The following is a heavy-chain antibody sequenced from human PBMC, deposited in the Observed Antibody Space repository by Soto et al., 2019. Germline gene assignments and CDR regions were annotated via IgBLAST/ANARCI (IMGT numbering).Heavy chain of an antibody. D-gene: IGHD6-13*01. CDR1: GFTFSSYG. Sequence: GGSLRLSCAASGFTFSSYGMHWVRQAPGKGLEWVAVIWYDGSNKYYADSVKGRFTISRDNSKNTLYLQMNSLRAEDTAVYYCASSRYSSSWYRLADYYYYGMDVWGQGTTVTVSS. CDR3: ASSRYSSSWYRLADYYYYGMDV. J-gene: IGHJ6*02. CDR2: IWYDGSNK. V-gene: IGHV3-33*01.